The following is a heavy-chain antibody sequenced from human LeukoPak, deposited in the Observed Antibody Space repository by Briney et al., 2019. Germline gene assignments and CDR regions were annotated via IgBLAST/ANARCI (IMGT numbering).Heavy chain of an antibody. V-gene: IGHV3-23*01. J-gene: IGHJ4*02. CDR3: AKAGQYYYDSSGYFADY. Sequence: GGSLRLSCAASGFTFSSYAMSWVRQAPGKRLEWVSAISGSGGSTYYADSVKGRFTISRNNSKNTLYLQMNSLRAEDTAVYYCAKAGQYYYDSSGYFADYWGQGTLVTVSS. D-gene: IGHD3-22*01. CDR1: GFTFSSYA. CDR2: ISGSGGST.